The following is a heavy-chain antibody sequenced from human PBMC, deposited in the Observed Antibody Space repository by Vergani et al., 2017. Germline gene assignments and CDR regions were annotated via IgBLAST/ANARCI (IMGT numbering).Heavy chain of an antibody. D-gene: IGHD3-10*01. J-gene: IGHJ4*02. V-gene: IGHV3-23*01. CDR3: AKSTVLLWCGELSGYYFDY. Sequence: EVQLLESGGGLVQPGGSLRLSCAASGFTFSSYAMSWVRQAPGKGLEWVSAISGSGGSTYYADSVKGRVTISRDNSKNALYLQMNILRAEDTAVSYCAKSTVLLWCGELSGYYFDYWGQGTLVTVSS. CDR2: ISGSGGST. CDR1: GFTFSSYA.